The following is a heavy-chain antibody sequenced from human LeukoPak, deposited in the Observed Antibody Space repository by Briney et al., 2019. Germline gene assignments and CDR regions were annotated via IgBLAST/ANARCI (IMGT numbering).Heavy chain of an antibody. CDR1: GFTFSTYP. CDR2: VADDGKDK. J-gene: IGHJ4*02. V-gene: IGHV3-30*04. Sequence: GNSLRLSCAASGFTFSTYPMHWVRQAPGKGLEWVAVVADDGKDKHYVESEKGRFTISRDNSKNTLYLQMNSLRVEDTAVYYCARDRHIAGAGYYFDYWGQGTLVTVSS. CDR3: ARDRHIAGAGYYFDY. D-gene: IGHD6-19*01.